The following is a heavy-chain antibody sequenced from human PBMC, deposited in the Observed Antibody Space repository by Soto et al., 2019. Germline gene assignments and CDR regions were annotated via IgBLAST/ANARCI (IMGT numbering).Heavy chain of an antibody. V-gene: IGHV4-31*03. CDR2: IYYSGST. CDR1: GGSISSGGYY. Sequence: QVQLQESGPGLVKPSQTLSLTCTVSGGSISSGGYYWSWLRQQPGKGLEWIGYIYYSGSTYYNPSLMKRVTITGDTSKNQFTPKLSSVAAADKVLYYCARHKIEFGELLSYGIDVWGQGTTVTVSS. J-gene: IGHJ6*02. CDR3: ARHKIEFGELLSYGIDV. D-gene: IGHD3-10*01.